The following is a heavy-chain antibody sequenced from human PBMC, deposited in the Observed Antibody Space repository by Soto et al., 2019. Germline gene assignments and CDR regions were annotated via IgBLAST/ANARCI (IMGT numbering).Heavy chain of an antibody. V-gene: IGHV4-31*03. D-gene: IGHD5-18*01. Sequence: SETLSLTCTVSGGSISSGGYYWSWIRQHPGKGLEWIGYIYYSGSTYYNPSLKSRVTISVDTSKNQFSLKLSSVTAADTAVYYCARESPSGDTAMVTEDYWGQGTLVLVSS. J-gene: IGHJ4*02. CDR2: IYYSGST. CDR3: ARESPSGDTAMVTEDY. CDR1: GGSISSGGYY.